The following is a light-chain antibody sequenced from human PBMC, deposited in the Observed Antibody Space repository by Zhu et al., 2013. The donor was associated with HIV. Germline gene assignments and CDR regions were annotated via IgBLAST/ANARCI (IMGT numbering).Light chain of an antibody. Sequence: DIQMTQSPSSLSASVGDRVTITCQASQDISYYLNWYQQRPGKAPKLLIYAASSLQSGVPSRFSGSGSGTDFTLTISSLQPGDFATYYCLQSNSYPRTFGQGTRLEIK. CDR3: LQSNSYPRT. CDR1: QDISYY. V-gene: IGKV1-16*01. CDR2: AAS. J-gene: IGKJ2*02.